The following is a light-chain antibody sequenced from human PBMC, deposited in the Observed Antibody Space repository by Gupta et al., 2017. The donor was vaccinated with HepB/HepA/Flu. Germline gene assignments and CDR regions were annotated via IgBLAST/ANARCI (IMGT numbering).Light chain of an antibody. J-gene: IGLJ2*01. CDR3: SSYTSRSTLV. CDR1: SSDVGGYEY. V-gene: IGLV2-14*03. CDR2: DVS. Sequence: QSALTQPASVSGSPGQSITISCTGTSSDVGGYEYVSWYQQHPGKAPKLVIYDVSNRPSGVSTRFSGSKSGNTASLTISGLQAEDEADYYCSSYTSRSTLVFGGGTKVTVL.